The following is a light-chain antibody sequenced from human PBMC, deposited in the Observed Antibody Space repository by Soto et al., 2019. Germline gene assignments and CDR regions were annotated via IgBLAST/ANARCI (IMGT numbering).Light chain of an antibody. CDR2: SRN. Sequence: QSVLTQPPSASGTPGQRVTISCSGSSSNIGSNIVNWYQQLPGTAPKLLIYSRNQRPSGVPDRFSASKSGTSASLAISGLQSEDEADYYCETWDDSLTGVVFGGGTKVTV. J-gene: IGLJ3*02. CDR1: SSNIGSNI. CDR3: ETWDDSLTGVV. V-gene: IGLV1-44*01.